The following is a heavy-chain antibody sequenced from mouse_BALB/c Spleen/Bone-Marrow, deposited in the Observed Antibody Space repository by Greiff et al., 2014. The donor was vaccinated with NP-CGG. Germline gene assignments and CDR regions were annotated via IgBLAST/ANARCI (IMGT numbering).Heavy chain of an antibody. CDR2: INPYNDAT. Sequence: VQLKESGPELVKPGASVKLSCKASGYTFTGYVIHWVKQKPGQGLEWIGYINPYNDATKFNERFKGKATLTSDKSSSTAYMVLSSLTSENPAVYSCTREGVDYCDNWGQGTHLTVPS. J-gene: IGHJ2*01. CDR1: GYTFTGYV. V-gene: IGHV1-14*01. CDR3: TREGVDYCDN.